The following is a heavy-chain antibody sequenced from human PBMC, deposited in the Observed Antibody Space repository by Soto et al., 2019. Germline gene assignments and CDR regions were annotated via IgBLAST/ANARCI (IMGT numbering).Heavy chain of an antibody. J-gene: IGHJ4*02. D-gene: IGHD3-3*01. V-gene: IGHV3-30-3*01. CDR3: AREATYYDFWSGYYPYFDY. CDR1: GFTFSSYA. Sequence: QVQLVESGGGVVQPGRSLRLSCAASGFTFSSYAMHWVRQAPGKGLEWVAVISYDGSNKYYADSVKGRFTISRDNSKNPLYLQRNSLRAEDTAVYYCAREATYYDFWSGYYPYFDYWGQGTLVTVSS. CDR2: ISYDGSNK.